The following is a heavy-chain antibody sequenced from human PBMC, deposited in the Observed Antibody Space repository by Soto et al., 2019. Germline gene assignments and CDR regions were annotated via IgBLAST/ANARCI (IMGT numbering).Heavy chain of an antibody. Sequence: GGSLRLSCAAPGFTFSSYAMHWVRQAPGKGLEWVAVISYDGSNKYYADSVKGRFTISRDNSKNTLYLQMNSLRAEDTAVYYCRVPAAIYGGVNDAFDIWGQGTMVTVSS. D-gene: IGHD2-2*01. CDR3: RVPAAIYGGVNDAFDI. V-gene: IGHV3-30-3*01. J-gene: IGHJ3*02. CDR2: ISYDGSNK. CDR1: GFTFSSYA.